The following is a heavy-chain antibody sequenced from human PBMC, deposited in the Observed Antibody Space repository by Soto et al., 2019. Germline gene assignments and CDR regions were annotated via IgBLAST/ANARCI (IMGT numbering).Heavy chain of an antibody. CDR3: ARRGAYDFWSGYWVYGMDV. CDR2: IYYSGST. J-gene: IGHJ6*02. D-gene: IGHD3-3*01. V-gene: IGHV4-39*01. CDR1: GGSISSSSYY. Sequence: SETLSLTCTVSGGSISSSSYYWGWIRQPPGKGLEWIGSIYYSGSTYYNPSLKSRVTISVDTSKNQFSLKLSSVTAADTAVYYCARRGAYDFWSGYWVYGMDVWGQGTTVT.